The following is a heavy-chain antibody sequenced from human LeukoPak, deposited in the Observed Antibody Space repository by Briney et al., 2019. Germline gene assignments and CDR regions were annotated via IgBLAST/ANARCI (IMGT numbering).Heavy chain of an antibody. CDR1: GFTFSSYS. D-gene: IGHD3-22*01. V-gene: IGHV3-21*01. Sequence: TGGSLRLSCAASGFTFSSYSMNWVRQAPGKGLEWVSSISSSSSYIYYADSVKGRFTISRDNAKNSLYLQMNSLRAEDTAVYYCARGSSSGYLSHFRHYYYGMDVWGQGTTVTVSS. CDR3: ARGSSSGYLSHFRHYYYGMDV. CDR2: ISSSSSYI. J-gene: IGHJ6*02.